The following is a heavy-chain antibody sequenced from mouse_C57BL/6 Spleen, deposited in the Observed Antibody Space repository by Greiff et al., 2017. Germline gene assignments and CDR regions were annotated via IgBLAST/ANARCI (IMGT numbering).Heavy chain of an antibody. CDR1: GYTFTDYE. Sequence: VQLQQSGAELVRPGASVTLSCKASGYTFTDYEMHWVKQTPAHGLEWIGAIDPETGGTAYNQKCKGKAILTADKSSSTAYMELRSLTSEDSAVYYCTREGDYAMDYWGQGTSVTVSS. J-gene: IGHJ4*01. V-gene: IGHV1-15*01. CDR3: TREGDYAMDY. CDR2: IDPETGGT.